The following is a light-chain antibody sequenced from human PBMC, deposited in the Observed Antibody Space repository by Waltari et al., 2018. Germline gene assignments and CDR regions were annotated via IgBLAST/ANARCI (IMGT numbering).Light chain of an antibody. V-gene: IGKV3-11*01. CDR2: DAS. J-gene: IGKJ2*01. CDR3: QQRSNWPYT. CDR1: QRVSSY. Sequence: EIVLTQSPATLSLSPGERATLSCRASQRVSSYLAWYQQKPSQAPRLLIYDASNRATGIPARFSGSGSGTDFTLTISSLEPEDFAVYYCQQRSNWPYTFGQGTKLEIK.